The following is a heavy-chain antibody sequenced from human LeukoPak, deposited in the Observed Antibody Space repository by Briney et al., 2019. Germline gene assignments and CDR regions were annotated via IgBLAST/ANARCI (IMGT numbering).Heavy chain of an antibody. V-gene: IGHV3-53*01. CDR1: GFTVSSNY. D-gene: IGHD2-15*01. J-gene: IGHJ6*02. CDR2: IYSGGST. CDR3: ARDSVVVVAATGHYYYGMDV. Sequence: GGSLRLSCAASGFTVSSNYISWVRQAPGKGLEWVSVIYSGGSTYYADSVKGRFTISRDNSKYTLYLQMNSLRAEDTAVYYCARDSVVVVAATGHYYYGMDVWGQGTTVTVSS.